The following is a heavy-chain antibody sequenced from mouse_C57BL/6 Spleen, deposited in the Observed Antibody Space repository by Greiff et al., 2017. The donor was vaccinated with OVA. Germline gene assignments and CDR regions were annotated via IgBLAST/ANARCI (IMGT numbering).Heavy chain of an antibody. CDR1: GFTFSSYT. CDR2: ISGGGGNT. J-gene: IGHJ4*01. V-gene: IGHV5-9*01. CDR3: ATSYYSNYAYAMDY. Sequence: DVMLVESGGGLVKPGGSLKLSCAASGFTFSSYTMSWVRQTPEKRLEWVATISGGGGNTYYPDSVKGRFTISRDNAKNTLYLQMSSLRSEDTDLYDCATSYYSNYAYAMDYWGQGTSVTVSS. D-gene: IGHD2-5*01.